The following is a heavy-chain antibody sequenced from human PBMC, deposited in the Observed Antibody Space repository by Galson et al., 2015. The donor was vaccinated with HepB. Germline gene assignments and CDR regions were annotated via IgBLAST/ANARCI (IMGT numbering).Heavy chain of an antibody. J-gene: IGHJ6*03. D-gene: IGHD2-2*01. CDR2: NSSSGSTI. CDR1: GFTFSDYY. V-gene: IGHV3-11*01. CDR3: ARIVVVPAAFSYYYYMDV. Sequence: SLRLSCAASGFTFSDYYMSWIRQAPGKGLEWVSYNSSSGSTIYYADSVKGRFTISRDNAKNSLYLQMNSLRDEDTAVYYCARIVVVPAAFSYYYYMDVWGKVTPCTVSS.